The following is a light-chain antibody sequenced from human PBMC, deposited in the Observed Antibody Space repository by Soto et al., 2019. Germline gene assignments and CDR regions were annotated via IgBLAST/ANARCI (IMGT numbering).Light chain of an antibody. V-gene: IGLV2-23*01. CDR1: SNDVGTYDL. CDR3: CSYAGSRV. J-gene: IGLJ2*01. Sequence: QSALTQPASVSGSPGQSITISCTGTSNDVGTYDLVSWYQQHPGKAPKLIIYEDSKRPSGVSNRFSGSKSGNTASLTISGLQAEDEADYYCCSYAGSRVFGGGTKLTVL. CDR2: EDS.